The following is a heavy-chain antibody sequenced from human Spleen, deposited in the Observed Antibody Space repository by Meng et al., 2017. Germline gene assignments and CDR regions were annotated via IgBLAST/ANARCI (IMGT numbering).Heavy chain of an antibody. Sequence: GESLKISCAASGSTFSGYGMHWVRQAPGKGLEWVAGIWYDGSDKFYADYVKGRFTISRDNSKNTLYLQMNSLRAEDTAVYYCARGIFYSGNPYWYFDLWGPGTLVTVSS. D-gene: IGHD4-23*01. CDR3: ARGIFYSGNPYWYFDL. J-gene: IGHJ2*01. CDR1: GSTFSGYG. V-gene: IGHV3-33*01. CDR2: IWYDGSDK.